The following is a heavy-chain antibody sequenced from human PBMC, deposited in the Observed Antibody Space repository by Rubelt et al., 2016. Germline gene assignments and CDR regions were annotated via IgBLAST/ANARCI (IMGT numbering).Heavy chain of an antibody. V-gene: IGHV3-74*01. Sequence: EVQLVESGGTLVQPGGPLRLSCAASGFTFRNYWMHWVRQAPGKGLEWISYIDRHGSSSSARYADSVRGRCTISRDNAKNSLNLQRNSLRPEDTALYYCVKGPSSWYPFFGSWGQGTLVTVSS. D-gene: IGHD6-13*01. CDR2: IDRHGSSSSA. CDR1: GFTFRNYW. CDR3: VKGPSSWYPFFGS. J-gene: IGHJ4*02.